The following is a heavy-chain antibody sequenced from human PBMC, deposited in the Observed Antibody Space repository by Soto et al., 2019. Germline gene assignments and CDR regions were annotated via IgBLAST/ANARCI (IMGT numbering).Heavy chain of an antibody. J-gene: IGHJ6*02. CDR2: IGHSGSA. V-gene: IGHV4-34*01. D-gene: IGHD2-15*01. CDR3: ARGGNCIVSSCPLGSHYGMDV. CDR1: GGSFSGYY. Sequence: QVQLQQWGAGLLKPSETLSLTCAVYGGSFSGYYWTWIRQPPGKGLEWVGEIGHSGSATYSPSLKGWVTISVDTSNHQFSLRLSSLAAADTAVYYCARGGNCIVSSCPLGSHYGMDVWGQGTTGTVSS.